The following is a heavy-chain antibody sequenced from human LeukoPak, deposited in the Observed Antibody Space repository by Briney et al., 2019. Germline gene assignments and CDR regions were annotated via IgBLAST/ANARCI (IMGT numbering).Heavy chain of an antibody. CDR1: GGSISNYY. CDR2: IYYTGAT. D-gene: IGHD6-19*01. J-gene: IGHJ4*02. CDR3: AKYGGSGRVIDC. V-gene: IGHV4-59*08. Sequence: SETLSLTCTVSGGSISNYYWTWIRQPPGKGLEWIGYIYYTGATSYNPSLKSRVTISVDTSKNQFSLKLTSVTAADTAVYYCAKYGGSGRVIDCWGQGALVTVSS.